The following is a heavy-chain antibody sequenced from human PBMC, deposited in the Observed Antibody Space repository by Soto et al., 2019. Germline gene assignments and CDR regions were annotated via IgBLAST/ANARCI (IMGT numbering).Heavy chain of an antibody. V-gene: IGHV2-70*11. CDR2: IDWDDDK. CDR1: GFSLTTSAMC. J-gene: IGHJ5*02. CDR3: ARITTTSWYREVAAGFDP. Sequence: GSGPTLVNPTQTLTLTCTFSGFSLTTSAMCVSWIRQPPGKALEWLARIDWDDDKYYSTSLKTRLTISKDTSKSQVVLTMTNMDPVDTAIYYCARITTTSWYREVAAGFDPWGQGTLVTVSS. D-gene: IGHD2-2*01.